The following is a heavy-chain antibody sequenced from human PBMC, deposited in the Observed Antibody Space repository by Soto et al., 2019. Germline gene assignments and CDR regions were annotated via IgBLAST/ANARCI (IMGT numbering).Heavy chain of an antibody. CDR3: AREVGRGSGSYYLDY. D-gene: IGHD3-16*01. CDR2: INGDGTDT. Sequence: EVQLVESGGGLVQPGGSLRLSCAASGFTFSMYWMHWVRQAPGKGLLWVSRINGDGTDTTYADSVKGRFTISRDNAKNTVYLQMSGVRAEDTAVYYCAREVGRGSGSYYLDYWGQETLVTVSS. CDR1: GFTFSMYW. J-gene: IGHJ4*02. V-gene: IGHV3-74*03.